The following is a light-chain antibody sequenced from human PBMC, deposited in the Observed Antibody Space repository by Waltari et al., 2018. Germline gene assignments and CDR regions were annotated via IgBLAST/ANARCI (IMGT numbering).Light chain of an antibody. J-gene: IGLJ2*01. Sequence: SYELTQPPSVSVSPGQTARITCSGDALPKKYAFWYQQKSGQAPVMINYDDNKRPPGIPERFSGSSSGTMATLTISGAQVEDEADYYCYSTDSTGNHVVFGGGTKLTVL. CDR3: YSTDSTGNHVV. V-gene: IGLV3-10*01. CDR1: ALPKKY. CDR2: DDN.